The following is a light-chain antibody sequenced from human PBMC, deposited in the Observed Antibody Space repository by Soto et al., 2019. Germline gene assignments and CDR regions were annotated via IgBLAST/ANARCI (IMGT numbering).Light chain of an antibody. CDR3: QQSYSTLWT. J-gene: IGKJ1*01. CDR1: QSISTY. CDR2: AAS. Sequence: DIQMTQSPSSLSASLGDRVTITCRASQSISTYLNWYQQKSGSAPQLLVFAASKLQSGVPSRFSGSGSGTDFTLTISSLQPEDFATYYCQQSYSTLWTFGQGTKVDIK. V-gene: IGKV1-39*01.